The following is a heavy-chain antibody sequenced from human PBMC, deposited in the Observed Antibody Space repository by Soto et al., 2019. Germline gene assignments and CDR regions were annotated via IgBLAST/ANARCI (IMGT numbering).Heavy chain of an antibody. CDR1: GGSFSGYY. J-gene: IGHJ5*02. CDR3: ARMAIITMVRGLAGEGFDP. D-gene: IGHD3-10*01. V-gene: IGHV4-34*01. CDR2: INHSGST. Sequence: QVQLQQWGAGLLKPSETLSLTCAVYGGSFSGYYWSWIRQPPGKGLEWIGEINHSGSTNYNPSLKSRVTISVDTSKNQFSLKLSSVTAADTAVYYCARMAIITMVRGLAGEGFDPWGQGTLVTVSS.